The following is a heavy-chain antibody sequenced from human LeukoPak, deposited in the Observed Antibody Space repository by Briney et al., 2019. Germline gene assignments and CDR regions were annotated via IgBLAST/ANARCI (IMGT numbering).Heavy chain of an antibody. J-gene: IGHJ4*02. D-gene: IGHD1-26*01. CDR1: GFTFSSYW. V-gene: IGHV3-7*01. CDR3: ARDKPRGSYYGSIFDS. Sequence: GGSLRLSCEASGFTFSSYWMSWVRQAPGKGLEWVANVRDDGGEIYYVDSVKGRFTISRDNAKSSLFLQMNSLRAEDAAVYYCARDKPRGSYYGSIFDSWGQGTLVTVSS. CDR2: VRDDGGEI.